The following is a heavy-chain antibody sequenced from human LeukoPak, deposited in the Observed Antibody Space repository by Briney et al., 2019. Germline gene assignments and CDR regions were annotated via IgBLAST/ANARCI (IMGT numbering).Heavy chain of an antibody. J-gene: IGHJ5*02. CDR3: ARTKTGGCSSTSCYEVDP. V-gene: IGHV4-59*01. D-gene: IGHD2-2*01. CDR2: IYYSGST. Sequence: SETLSLTCTVSGGSISSYYWSWIRQPPGKGLEWIGYIYYSGSTNYNPSLKSRVTISVDTSKNQFSLKLSSVTAADTAVYYCARTKTGGCSSTSCYEVDPWGQGTLVTVSS. CDR1: GGSISSYY.